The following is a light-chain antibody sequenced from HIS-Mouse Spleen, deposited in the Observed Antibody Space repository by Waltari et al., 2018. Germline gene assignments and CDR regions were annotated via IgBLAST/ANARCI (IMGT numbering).Light chain of an antibody. CDR1: SCTLGSND. Sequence: ALTQPSSASRPPGQRVPFPWSGSSCTLGSNDSHSYPQLPGTAPKLLIYRNNRRPSGVPDRFSGSKSGTSASLAISGLRSEDEADYYCAAWDDSLSGPVFGGGTKLTVL. J-gene: IGLJ3*02. CDR3: AAWDDSLSGPV. CDR2: RNN. V-gene: IGLV1-47*01.